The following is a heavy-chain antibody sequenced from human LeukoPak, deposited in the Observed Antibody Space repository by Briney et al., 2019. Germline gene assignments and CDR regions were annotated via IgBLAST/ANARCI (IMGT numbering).Heavy chain of an antibody. CDR3: ARGGGSSGYPDY. Sequence: ASVKVSCKASRYTFIDYYIHWVREAPGQGLEWMGWINPKTGVTNYAQRSQGRVTITRDTSISTAYMEVNRLRSDDTAIYYCARGGGSSGYPDYWAREPWSPSPQ. CDR2: INPKTGVT. J-gene: IGHJ4*02. CDR1: RYTFIDYY. D-gene: IGHD3-22*01. V-gene: IGHV1-2*02.